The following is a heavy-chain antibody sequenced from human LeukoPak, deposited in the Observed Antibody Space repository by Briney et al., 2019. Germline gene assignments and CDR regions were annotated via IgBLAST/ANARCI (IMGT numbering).Heavy chain of an antibody. CDR2: FDPENGET. CDR3: ARGPIGAPDYYFDY. V-gene: IGHV1-24*01. D-gene: IGHD3-10*01. CDR1: GYTLTEIS. J-gene: IGHJ4*02. Sequence: DSVKVSCKVSGYTLTEISMYWVRQAPGKGLEWMGRFDPENGETLYAQKFQGRVTMTEDTSTDTAYMELSSLRSEDTAVYFCARGPIGAPDYYFDYWGQGTLVTVSS.